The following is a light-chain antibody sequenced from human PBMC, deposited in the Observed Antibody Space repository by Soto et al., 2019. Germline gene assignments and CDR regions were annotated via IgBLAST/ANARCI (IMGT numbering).Light chain of an antibody. CDR3: CSYAGSSTYV. J-gene: IGLJ2*01. V-gene: IGLV2-23*01. Sequence: QSALTQPASVSGAPGQSITISCTGTSSNVGSYILVSWYQQHPGKAPKLMIYEASKRPSGVSNRFSCSKSGNTASLTISGLQAEDEADYYCCSYAGSSTYVFGGGTKLTVL. CDR2: EAS. CDR1: SSNVGSYIL.